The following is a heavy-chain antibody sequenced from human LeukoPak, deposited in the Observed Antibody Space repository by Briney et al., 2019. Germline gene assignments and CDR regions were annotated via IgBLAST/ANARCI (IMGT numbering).Heavy chain of an antibody. V-gene: IGHV4-34*01. D-gene: IGHD3-16*02. CDR1: GGSFSGYY. J-gene: IGHJ4*02. CDR2: INHSGST. Sequence: SETLSLTCAVYGGSFSGYYWSWIRQPPGKELEWIGEINHSGSTNYNPSLKSRVTISVDTSKSQFSLRLTSVTAADTAVYFCARDVRLGELSAGDYWGQGALVTVSS. CDR3: ARDVRLGELSAGDY.